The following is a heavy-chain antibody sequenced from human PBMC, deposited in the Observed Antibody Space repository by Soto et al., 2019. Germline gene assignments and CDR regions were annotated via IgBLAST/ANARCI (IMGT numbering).Heavy chain of an antibody. CDR3: ARVGGNSEAYGY. J-gene: IGHJ4*02. Sequence: SVKVSCKASGGTFSSYTISWVRQAPGQGLEWMGRIIPILGIANYAQKFQGRVTITADKSTSTAYMELSSLRSEDTAVYYCARVGGNSEAYGYWGQGTLVTVSS. CDR2: IIPILGIA. V-gene: IGHV1-69*02. CDR1: GGTFSSYT. D-gene: IGHD2-21*02.